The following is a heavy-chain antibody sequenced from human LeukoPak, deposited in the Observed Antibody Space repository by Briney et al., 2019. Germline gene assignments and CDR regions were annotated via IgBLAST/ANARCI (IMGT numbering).Heavy chain of an antibody. Sequence: SETLSLTCTVSGGSISSYYWSWIRQPPGKGLEWIGRIYTSGSTNYNPSLKSRVTMSVDTSKNQFSLKLSSVTAADTAVYYCARDETRDGETNWFDPWGQGTLVTVSS. V-gene: IGHV4-4*07. CDR2: IYTSGST. CDR3: ARDETRDGETNWFDP. J-gene: IGHJ5*02. CDR1: GGSISSYY. D-gene: IGHD3-10*01.